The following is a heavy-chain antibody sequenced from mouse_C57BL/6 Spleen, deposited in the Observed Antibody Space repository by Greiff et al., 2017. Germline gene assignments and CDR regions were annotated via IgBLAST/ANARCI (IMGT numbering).Heavy chain of an antibody. Sequence: VQLQQSGPELVKPGASVKISCKASGYTFTDYYMNWVKQSHGKSLEWIGDINPNNGGTSYNQKFKGKATLTVDKSSSTAYMELRSLTSEDSAVYYCAREGALYAMDYWGQGTSVTVSS. J-gene: IGHJ4*01. V-gene: IGHV1-26*01. CDR3: AREGALYAMDY. CDR1: GYTFTDYY. CDR2: INPNNGGT.